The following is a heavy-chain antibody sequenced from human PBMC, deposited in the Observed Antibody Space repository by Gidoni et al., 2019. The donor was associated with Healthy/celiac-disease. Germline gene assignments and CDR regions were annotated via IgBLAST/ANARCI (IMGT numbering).Heavy chain of an antibody. CDR3: ARLYCSSTSCYYYYYYGMDV. J-gene: IGHJ6*02. D-gene: IGHD2-2*01. CDR1: GFTFSDYY. Sequence: QVQLVESGGGLVNPGGSLRLPCAASGFTFSDYYMSWIRQAPGKVPEWVSYISSSSRYTNYADSVKGRFTISRDNAKNSLYLQMNSLRAEDTAVYYCARLYCSSTSCYYYYYYGMDVWGQGTTVTVSS. CDR2: ISSSSRYT. V-gene: IGHV3-11*06.